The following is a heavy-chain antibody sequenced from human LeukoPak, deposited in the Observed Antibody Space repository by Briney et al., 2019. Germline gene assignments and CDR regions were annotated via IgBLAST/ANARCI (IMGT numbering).Heavy chain of an antibody. CDR1: GFTFSSYA. J-gene: IGHJ5*02. Sequence: GGSLRLSCAASGFTFSSYAMSWVRQAPGKGLEWVSAISGSGGSTYYADSVKGRFTISRDNSKNTLYLQMNRLRAEDTAVYYCAKGPRSVELRWFDPWGQGTLVTVSS. D-gene: IGHD1-7*01. V-gene: IGHV3-23*01. CDR3: AKGPRSVELRWFDP. CDR2: ISGSGGST.